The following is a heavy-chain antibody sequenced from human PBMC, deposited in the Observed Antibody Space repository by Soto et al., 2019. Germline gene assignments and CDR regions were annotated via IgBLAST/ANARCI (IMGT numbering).Heavy chain of an antibody. CDR3: ARVLRMVVAATPNWFDP. CDR2: IYYSGST. D-gene: IGHD2-15*01. CDR1: GGSISSGGYY. V-gene: IGHV4-31*03. Sequence: SETLSLTCSVSGGSISSGGYYWSWIRQHPGKGLEWIGYIYYSGSTYYNPSLKSRVTISVDTSKNQFSLKLSSVTAADTAVYYCARVLRMVVAATPNWFDPWGQGTLVTVSS. J-gene: IGHJ5*02.